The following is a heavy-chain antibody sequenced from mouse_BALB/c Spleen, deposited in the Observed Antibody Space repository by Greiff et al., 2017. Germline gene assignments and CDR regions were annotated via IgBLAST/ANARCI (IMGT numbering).Heavy chain of an antibody. CDR2: ISYSGST. Sequence: EVKLMESGPSLVKPSQTLSLTCSVTGDSITSGYWNWIRKFPGNKLEYMGYISYSGSTYYNPSLKSRISITRDTSKNQYYLLLNSVTTEDTATYYCARSDYDGYYWYFDVWGAGTTVTVSS. CDR3: ARSDYDGYYWYFDV. CDR1: GDSITSGY. D-gene: IGHD2-3*01. V-gene: IGHV3-8*02. J-gene: IGHJ1*01.